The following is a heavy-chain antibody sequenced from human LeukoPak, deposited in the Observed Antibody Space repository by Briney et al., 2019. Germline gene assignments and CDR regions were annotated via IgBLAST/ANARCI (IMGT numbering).Heavy chain of an antibody. Sequence: PGGSLRLSCAASGFTFNTYWMHWVRQAPGKGLVWVSHINPDGSQTNYADSVTGRFTISRDNAKNTLYLQMNSLRAEDTAVYYCARGRGGLQFWYYFDYWGQGTLVTVSS. J-gene: IGHJ4*02. D-gene: IGHD5-24*01. CDR1: GFTFNTYW. V-gene: IGHV3-74*01. CDR3: ARGRGGLQFWYYFDY. CDR2: INPDGSQT.